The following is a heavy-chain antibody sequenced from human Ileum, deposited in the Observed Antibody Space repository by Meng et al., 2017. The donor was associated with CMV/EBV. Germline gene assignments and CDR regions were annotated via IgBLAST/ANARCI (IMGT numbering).Heavy chain of an antibody. CDR1: GYTFNAYQ. CDR3: ARPYTSGWSNWFDP. CDR2: INPNSGGT. D-gene: IGHD6-19*01. Sequence: QAQLEQGGAEGKKPGASVKVSCKASGYTFNAYQVHWVRQAPGQGLEWMGWINPNSGGTKYAQKFRGRVTLTRDTSISTVYMDLTTITSDDTAVYYCARPYTSGWSNWFDPWGQGTLVTVSS. V-gene: IGHV1-2*02. J-gene: IGHJ5*02.